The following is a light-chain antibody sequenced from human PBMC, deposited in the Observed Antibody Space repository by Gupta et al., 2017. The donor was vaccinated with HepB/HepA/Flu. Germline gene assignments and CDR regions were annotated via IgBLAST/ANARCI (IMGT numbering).Light chain of an antibody. CDR1: KDIRKC. V-gene: IGKV1-16*01. CDR3: QQYKSYPQT. J-gene: IGKJ1*01. CDR2: DAS. Sequence: IQMTLSRSSLSAYVGDRVTITCRASKDIRKCLAWFQQKPGKAPMSLIYDASSWKSGVPSRFSGSGSGTDFTLTINSLQPEDFASYYCQQYKSYPQTFGQGTKVEIK.